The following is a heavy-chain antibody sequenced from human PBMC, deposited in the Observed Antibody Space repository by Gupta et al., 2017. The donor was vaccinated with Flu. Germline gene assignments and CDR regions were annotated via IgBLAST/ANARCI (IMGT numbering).Heavy chain of an antibody. CDR1: LNSYA. CDR2: IIPMRGAP. J-gene: IGHJ5*02. CDR3: ASGSQGDYGSFDP. V-gene: IGHV1-69*06. Sequence: LNSYAIRWGRKAPGQGLGWLGGIIPMRGAPNYEQKFLGRVTITANNSTTTGYMEMRSLRSDDTAEYYCASGSQGDYGSFDPWGEGTRVTVSS. D-gene: IGHD3-16*01.